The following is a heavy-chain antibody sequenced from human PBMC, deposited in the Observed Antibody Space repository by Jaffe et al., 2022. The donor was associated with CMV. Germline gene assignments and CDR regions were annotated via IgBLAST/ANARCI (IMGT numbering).Heavy chain of an antibody. CDR3: ARGPNSSLLAY. V-gene: IGHV1-3*01. CDR2: INAADGNT. J-gene: IGHJ4*02. CDR1: GYTFTNYA. Sequence: QVLLVQSGAEVKKPGASVKLSCKASGYTFTNYAIYWVRQAPGERPEWMGWINAADGNTKYSQKFQDRVTITRDTSATTAYMDLSNLRSEDTAVYYCARGPNSSLLAYWGQGTLVTVSS. D-gene: IGHD6-13*01.